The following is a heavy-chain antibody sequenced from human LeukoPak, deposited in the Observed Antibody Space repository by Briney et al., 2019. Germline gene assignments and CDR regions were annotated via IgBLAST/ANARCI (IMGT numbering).Heavy chain of an antibody. CDR2: INHSGST. CDR3: ARLKGAYCSSTSCYAKHYYYYYYMDV. V-gene: IGHV4-34*01. J-gene: IGHJ6*03. D-gene: IGHD2-2*01. CDR1: GGSFSGYY. Sequence: PSETLSLTCAVYGGSFSGYYWSWIRQPPGKGLEWIGEINHSGSTNYNPSLKSRVTISVDTSKNQFSLKLSSVTAADTAAYYCARLKGAYCSSTSCYAKHYYYYYYMDVWGKGTTVTISS.